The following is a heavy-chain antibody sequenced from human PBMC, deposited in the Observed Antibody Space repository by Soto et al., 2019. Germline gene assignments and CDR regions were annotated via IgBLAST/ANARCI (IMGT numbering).Heavy chain of an antibody. CDR2: IKQDGSEK. Sequence: EVQLVESGGGLVQPGGSLRLSCAASGFTFSSYWMSWVRQAPVKGLEWVGNIKQDGSEKNYVDFMEGRFTISRDNAENSLYLQMNSLRAEDTAVYYCARIASAGRGWDVWGQGTXVVXS. CDR1: GFTFSSYW. D-gene: IGHD6-13*01. J-gene: IGHJ6*02. V-gene: IGHV3-7*01. CDR3: ARIASAGRGWDV.